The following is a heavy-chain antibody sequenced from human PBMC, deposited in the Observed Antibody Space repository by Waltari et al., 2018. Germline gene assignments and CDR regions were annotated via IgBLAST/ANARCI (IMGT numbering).Heavy chain of an antibody. V-gene: IGHV3-48*04. CDR2: ISSSSSTI. D-gene: IGHD5-18*01. Sequence: EVQLVESGGGLVQPGGSLRLSCAASGFTFSSYSMNWVRQAPGKGLEWVSYISSSSSTIYYAGSVKGRFTISRDNAKNSLYLQMNSLRAEDTAVYYCARRDTAMADYWGQGTLVTVSS. CDR3: ARRDTAMADY. CDR1: GFTFSSYS. J-gene: IGHJ4*02.